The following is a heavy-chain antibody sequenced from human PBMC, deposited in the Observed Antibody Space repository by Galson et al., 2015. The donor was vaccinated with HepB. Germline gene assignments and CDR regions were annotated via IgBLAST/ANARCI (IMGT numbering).Heavy chain of an antibody. V-gene: IGHV4-31*03. CDR2: IYYSGST. D-gene: IGHD3-22*01. J-gene: IGHJ4*02. CDR1: GGSISSGGYY. CDR3: ARDRLGSSGYYGFDY. Sequence: TLSLTCTVSGGSISSGGYYWSWIRQHPGKGLEWIGYIYYSGSTYYNPSLKSRVTISVDTSKNQFSLKLSSVTAADTAVYYCARDRLGSSGYYGFDYWGQGTLVTVSS.